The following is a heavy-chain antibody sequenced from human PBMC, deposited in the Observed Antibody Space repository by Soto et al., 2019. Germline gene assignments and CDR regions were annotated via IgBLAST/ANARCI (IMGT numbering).Heavy chain of an antibody. CDR1: GGTFSSYA. Sequence: GASVKVSCKASGGTFSSYAISWVRQAPGQGLEWMGGIIPIFGTANYAQKFQGRVTITADESTSSAYMELSSLRSEDTAVYYCARDGIKGSSGYRHDAFDIWGQGTMVTVSS. CDR2: IIPIFGTA. J-gene: IGHJ3*02. CDR3: ARDGIKGSSGYRHDAFDI. D-gene: IGHD3-22*01. V-gene: IGHV1-69*13.